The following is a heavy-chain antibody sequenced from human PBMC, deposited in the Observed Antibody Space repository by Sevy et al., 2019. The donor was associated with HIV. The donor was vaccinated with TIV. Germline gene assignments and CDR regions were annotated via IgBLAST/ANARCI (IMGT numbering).Heavy chain of an antibody. CDR1: GFTFNYYS. J-gene: IGHJ4*02. Sequence: GGSLRLSCAASGFTFNYYSMNWVRQAPGKGLEWVSSISSGSSYIKYEDSVKGVFTISRDNAKNSLFLQMNSLRAEDTAVDYCARPINYYDSSGFDYWGQGTLVTVSS. D-gene: IGHD3-22*01. V-gene: IGHV3-21*01. CDR3: ARPINYYDSSGFDY. CDR2: ISSGSSYI.